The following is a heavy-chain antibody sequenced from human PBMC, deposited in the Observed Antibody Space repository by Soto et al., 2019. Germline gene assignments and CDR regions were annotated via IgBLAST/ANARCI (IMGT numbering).Heavy chain of an antibody. CDR2: IWYDGSNK. CDR3: ARGVQYYYDSSADFDY. D-gene: IGHD3-22*01. CDR1: GFTFSSYG. V-gene: IGHV3-33*01. J-gene: IGHJ4*02. Sequence: PGGSLRLSCAASGFTFSSYGMHWVRQAPGKGLEWVAVIWYDGSNKYYADSVKGRFTISRDNSKNTLYLQMNSLRAEDTAVYYCARGVQYYYDSSADFDYWGQGTLVTVSS.